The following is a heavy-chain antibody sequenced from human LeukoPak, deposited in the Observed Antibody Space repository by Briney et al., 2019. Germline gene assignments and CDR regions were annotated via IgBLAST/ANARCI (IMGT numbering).Heavy chain of an antibody. J-gene: IGHJ5*02. V-gene: IGHV3-7*01. CDR1: GFTFSRYW. Sequence: GGSLRLSCAASGFTFSRYWMTWVRQAPGKGLEWVANIKQDGIEKYYVDSVKGRFTISRDNAKNSLYLQMNSLRAEDTAVYYCARDPTYYYGSGSYQGIDWFDPWGQGTLVTVSS. CDR2: IKQDGIEK. CDR3: ARDPTYYYGSGSYQGIDWFDP. D-gene: IGHD3-10*01.